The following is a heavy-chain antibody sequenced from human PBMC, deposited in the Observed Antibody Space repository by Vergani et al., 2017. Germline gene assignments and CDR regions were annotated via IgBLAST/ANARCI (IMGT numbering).Heavy chain of an antibody. CDR1: GGSISSYY. D-gene: IGHD6-6*01. V-gene: IGHV4-59*01. J-gene: IGHJ4*02. Sequence: QVQLQESGPGLVKPSETLSLTCTVSGGSISSYYWSWIRQPPGKGLEWIGYIYYSGSTNDNPSRNRRDTISVDTSKNQFSLKLSSVTAADTAVYYCARSAARGIFDYWGQGTLVTVSS. CDR3: ARSAARGIFDY. CDR2: IYYSGST.